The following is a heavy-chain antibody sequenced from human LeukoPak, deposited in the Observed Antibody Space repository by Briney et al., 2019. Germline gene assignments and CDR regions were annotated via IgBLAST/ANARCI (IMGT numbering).Heavy chain of an antibody. V-gene: IGHV3-66*01. CDR3: ARKTDHQTGGDY. D-gene: IGHD1-1*01. Sequence: GGSLRLSCAASGFSVSRNYMTWVRQAPGEGLEWVSPIYSGGSTSYADSVKGRFTISRDNSKNTLYLQMNSLRAEDTAVYYCARKTDHQTGGDYWGQGTLVTVSS. CDR1: GFSVSRNY. CDR2: IYSGGST. J-gene: IGHJ4*02.